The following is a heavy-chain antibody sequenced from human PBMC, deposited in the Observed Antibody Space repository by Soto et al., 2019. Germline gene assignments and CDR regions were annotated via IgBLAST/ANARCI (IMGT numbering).Heavy chain of an antibody. V-gene: IGHV4-30-4*01. Sequence: QVQLQESGPGLVKPSQTLSLTCTVSGGSISSGDYYWTWIRQPPGKGLEWIGYIYYSGSTYYNPSLKSRVTISVDTSKNQFSPKRSAVTAAVTAVYYWDWGCYYDSSGSQGENCLGQGTLVTVSS. D-gene: IGHD3-22*01. CDR3: DWGCYYDSSGSQGENC. J-gene: IGHJ4*02. CDR2: IYYSGST. CDR1: GGSISSGDYY.